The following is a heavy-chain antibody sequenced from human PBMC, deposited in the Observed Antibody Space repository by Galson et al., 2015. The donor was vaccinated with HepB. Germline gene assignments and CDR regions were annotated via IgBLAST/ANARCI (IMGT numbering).Heavy chain of an antibody. Sequence: QSGAEVKKPGESLKISCKGSGYSFTSYWIGWVRQMPGKGLEWMGIIYPGDSDTRYSPSFQGQVTISADKSISTAYLQRSSLKASDTAMYYCARRAGYSSSWYSYYFDYWGQGTLVTVSS. V-gene: IGHV5-51*01. CDR2: IYPGDSDT. CDR1: GYSFTSYW. CDR3: ARRAGYSSSWYSYYFDY. J-gene: IGHJ4*02. D-gene: IGHD6-13*01.